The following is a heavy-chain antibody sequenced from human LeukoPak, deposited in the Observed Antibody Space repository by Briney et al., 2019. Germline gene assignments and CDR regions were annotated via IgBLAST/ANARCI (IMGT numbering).Heavy chain of an antibody. Sequence: PSETLSLTCTVSGGSISTYYWNWVRQSPGKGLEWIGYTYNNGYTNYNPSLRSRVTISEDTSKNQFFLKVTSVTAADTAIYYCARRVFCSSSTCYGMDVWGQGTTVTVSS. D-gene: IGHD2-2*01. CDR2: TYNNGYT. V-gene: IGHV4-4*09. J-gene: IGHJ6*02. CDR3: ARRVFCSSSTCYGMDV. CDR1: GGSISTYY.